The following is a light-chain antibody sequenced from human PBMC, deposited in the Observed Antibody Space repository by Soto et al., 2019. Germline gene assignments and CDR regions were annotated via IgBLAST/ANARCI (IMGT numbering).Light chain of an antibody. CDR1: SGDIGTYNL. Sequence: QSVLTQPASVSGSPGQSITMSCTGTSGDIGTYNLVSWYQQHPGRAPKLIIFEGNKRPSGVSNRFSATKSGNTASLAVSGLQAEDEAAYHCCSYAGRSTVICGGGTKVTVL. CDR3: CSYAGRSTVI. CDR2: EGN. V-gene: IGLV2-23*01. J-gene: IGLJ2*01.